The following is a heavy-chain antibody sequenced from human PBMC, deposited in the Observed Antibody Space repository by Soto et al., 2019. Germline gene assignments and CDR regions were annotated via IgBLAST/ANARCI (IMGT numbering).Heavy chain of an antibody. CDR2: IGHTGAT. J-gene: IGHJ4*02. CDR3: ARETYHYDSHAQKKTLLFDS. D-gene: IGHD3-22*01. V-gene: IGHV4-34*01. CDR1: GGSFSGHF. Sequence: PSETLSLTCDVYGGSFSGHFWGWIRQSPERGLEWIGEIGHTGATNYKASLQSRVIISLDTSKNQFSLRLSSVTAADTAVYFCARETYHYDSHAQKKTLLFDSWAQGTLVTVSS.